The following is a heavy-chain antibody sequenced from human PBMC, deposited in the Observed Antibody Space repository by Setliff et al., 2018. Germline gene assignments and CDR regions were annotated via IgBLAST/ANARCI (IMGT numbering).Heavy chain of an antibody. D-gene: IGHD5-12*01. CDR1: DFSINSGYY. CDR3: ARGYSGYDYLKPFDY. Sequence: SETLSLTCSVSDFSINSGYYWGWIRQSPGEGLEWIGSIYRNGNTYYNPSLKSRVTISVDTSKNQLSLKLNSVTAADTAVYYCARGYSGYDYLKPFDYWGQGTLVTVSS. CDR2: IYRNGNT. V-gene: IGHV4-38-2*01. J-gene: IGHJ4*02.